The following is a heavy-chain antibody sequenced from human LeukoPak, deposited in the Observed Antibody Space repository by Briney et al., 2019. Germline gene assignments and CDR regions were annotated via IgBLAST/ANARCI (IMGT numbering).Heavy chain of an antibody. CDR3: VRGGYRGFDYEY. CDR2: ISPDSNYK. J-gene: IGHJ4*02. CDR1: GFTFSTYS. D-gene: IGHD5-12*01. V-gene: IGHV3-21*01. Sequence: GGSLRLSCAASGFTFSTYSMNWLRLAPGKGLEWVSSISPDSNYKYYVDSVKGRFTISRDNAKSSLYLQMNRLRAEDTAVYYCVRGGYRGFDYEYWGQGTLVTVSS.